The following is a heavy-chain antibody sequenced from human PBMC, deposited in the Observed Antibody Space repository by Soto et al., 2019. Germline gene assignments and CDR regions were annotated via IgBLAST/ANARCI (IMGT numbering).Heavy chain of an antibody. Sequence: EGYLLQSGGGLVQPGGSLRLSCAASRFTFGNYAMSWVRQTPGKGLEWVSGIGGDGRDTDYAEFVKGRFTVSRENSKSTLFLQMKSLRVEDTAVYYCVKDGVKANSEWDPFDIWGQGTMVNVSS. CDR1: RFTFGNYA. CDR3: VKDGVKANSEWDPFDI. J-gene: IGHJ3*02. D-gene: IGHD1-26*01. CDR2: IGGDGRDT. V-gene: IGHV3-23*01.